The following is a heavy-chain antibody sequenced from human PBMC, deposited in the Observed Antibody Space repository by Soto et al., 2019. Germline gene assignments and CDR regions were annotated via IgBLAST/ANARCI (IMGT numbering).Heavy chain of an antibody. CDR3: ARDQRVTAANHRYWCFDL. J-gene: IGHJ2*01. CDR2: IIPIFGTA. Sequence: QVQLVQSGAEVKKPGSSVKVSCKASGGTFSSYAISWVRQAPGQGLEWMGGIIPIFGTANYAQKFQGRVTITADESTSTAYIGLSSLRSDDTAVYYCARDQRVTAANHRYWCFDLWGRGTLVTVST. CDR1: GGTFSSYA. D-gene: IGHD2-21*02. V-gene: IGHV1-69*01.